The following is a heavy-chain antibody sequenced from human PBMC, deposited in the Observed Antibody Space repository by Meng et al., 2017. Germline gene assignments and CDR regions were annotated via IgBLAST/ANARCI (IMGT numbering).Heavy chain of an antibody. V-gene: IGHV1-8*01. D-gene: IGHD3-10*01. CDR1: GYTFTSYD. CDR3: ARGNYGSGSYNFWVGYFDL. CDR2: MNPNSGNT. J-gene: IGHJ2*01. Sequence: ASVKVSCKASGYTFTSYDINWVRQATGQGLEWMGWMNPNSGNTGYAQKFQGRVTMTRNTSISTAYMELSSLRSEDTAVYYCARGNYGSGSYNFWVGYFDLWGRGTQVTVSS.